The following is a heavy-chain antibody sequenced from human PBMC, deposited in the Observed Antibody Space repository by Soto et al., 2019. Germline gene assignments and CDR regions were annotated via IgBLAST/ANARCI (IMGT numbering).Heavy chain of an antibody. J-gene: IGHJ4*02. V-gene: IGHV3-23*01. CDR3: AAIVRYSSSGNYYGPLDY. CDR1: GFTFSSFA. Sequence: EVQLLESGGGLVQPGGSLRLSCAASGFTFSSFAMTWVRQAPGKGLEWVSAVSATGGNTYSADSVRGRFTISRDSSRNTLFLQMNGLRAEYTAMYYCAAIVRYSSSGNYYGPLDYWGQGTLVTVSS. D-gene: IGHD3-10*01. CDR2: VSATGGNT.